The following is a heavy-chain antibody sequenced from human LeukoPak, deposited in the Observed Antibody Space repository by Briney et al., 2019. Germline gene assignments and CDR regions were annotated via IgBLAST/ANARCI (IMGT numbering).Heavy chain of an antibody. Sequence: GGSLRLSCAASGFTFSSYAMNWVRQAPGKGPEWVSVISGSGATIDYGDSVKGRFTITRDNSKNTLYLQMNSLRAEDTAVYYCAKGELLDYYYYMDVWGKGTTVTVSS. V-gene: IGHV3-23*01. CDR2: ISGSGATI. D-gene: IGHD1-7*01. J-gene: IGHJ6*03. CDR3: AKGELLDYYYYMDV. CDR1: GFTFSSYA.